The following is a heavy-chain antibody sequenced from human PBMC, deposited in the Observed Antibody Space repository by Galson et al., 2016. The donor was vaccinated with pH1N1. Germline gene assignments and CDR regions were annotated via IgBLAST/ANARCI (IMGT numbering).Heavy chain of an antibody. J-gene: IGHJ2*01. V-gene: IGHV1-69*13. D-gene: IGHD3-22*01. CDR1: GGTFGSYG. CDR3: AREDYYDTDLSDWYFDL. CDR2: IIPIFKTT. Sequence: SVKVSCKASGGTFGSYGINWVRQAPGQGLEWMGGIIPIFKTTKYAQNFQGRVTITADEPTTTAYMELSSLRSEDTAVYYCAREDYYDTDLSDWYFDLWGRGTLLTVSS.